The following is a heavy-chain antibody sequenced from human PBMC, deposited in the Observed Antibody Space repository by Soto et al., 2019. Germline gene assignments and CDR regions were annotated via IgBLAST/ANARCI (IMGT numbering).Heavy chain of an antibody. V-gene: IGHV4-39*01. CDR1: GGSISSSSYY. Sequence: SETLSLTCTVSGGSISSSSYYWGWIRQPPGKGLEWIGSIYYSGSTYYNPSLKSRVTISVDTSKNQFSLKLSSVTAADTAVYYCARHRGYSGYDMDAPNWFAPWGQGTLVTVS. D-gene: IGHD5-12*01. CDR3: ARHRGYSGYDMDAPNWFAP. CDR2: IYYSGST. J-gene: IGHJ5*02.